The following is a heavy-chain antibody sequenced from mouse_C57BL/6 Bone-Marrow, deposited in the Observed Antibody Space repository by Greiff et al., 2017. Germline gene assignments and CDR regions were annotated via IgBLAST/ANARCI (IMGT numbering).Heavy chain of an antibody. CDR2: IYPGSGST. CDR3: ASSTMVTTTGYYFDY. Sequence: VQLQQSGAELVKPGASVKMSCKASGYTFTSYWITWVKQRPGQGLEWIGDIYPGSGSTNYNDKFKSKATLTVVTSSSTTYMQLSSLTSEDSAVYYCASSTMVTTTGYYFDYWGQGTTLTVSS. V-gene: IGHV1-55*01. J-gene: IGHJ2*01. D-gene: IGHD2-2*01. CDR1: GYTFTSYW.